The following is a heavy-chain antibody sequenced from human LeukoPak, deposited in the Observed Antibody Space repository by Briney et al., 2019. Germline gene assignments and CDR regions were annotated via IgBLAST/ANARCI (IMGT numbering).Heavy chain of an antibody. D-gene: IGHD6-13*01. CDR2: IYDSGST. J-gene: IGHJ5*02. CDR3: ARDGSRWPTEAWFDP. Sequence: SETLSLTCTVSGVSISSSSYYWGWIRQPPGKGRELVVSIYDSGSTYYNPYLKRRVTIYVDTSKHQFSMKLRSVTDADTDVYYCARDGSRWPTEAWFDPWGQGTLVTVSS. CDR1: GVSISSSSYY. V-gene: IGHV4-39*07.